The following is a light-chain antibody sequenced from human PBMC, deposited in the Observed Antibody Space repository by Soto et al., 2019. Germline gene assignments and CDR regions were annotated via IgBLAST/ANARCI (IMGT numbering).Light chain of an antibody. CDR1: QSVASN. Sequence: EVVLTQSPDTLSLSPGERATLSCRASQSVASNYLAWYQQKPGQAPRLLIYGASSRATGVPARFSGSGSGTQFTLTISSLQSADFAVYYCQQCNDSPPWTFGQGTKVDIK. CDR2: GAS. CDR3: QQCNDSPPWT. J-gene: IGKJ1*01. V-gene: IGKV3D-15*01.